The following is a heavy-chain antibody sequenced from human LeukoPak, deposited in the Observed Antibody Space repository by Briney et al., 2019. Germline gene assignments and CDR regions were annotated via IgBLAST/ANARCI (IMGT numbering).Heavy chain of an antibody. D-gene: IGHD6-13*01. Sequence: PSETLSLTCTVSGGSISSYYWSWIRQPPRKGLEWIGYIYYSGSTNYNPSLKSRVTISVDTSKNQFSLRLSSVTAADTAVYYCARVTGYVMEDYFDYWGQGTLVTVSS. V-gene: IGHV4-59*01. J-gene: IGHJ4*02. CDR3: ARVTGYVMEDYFDY. CDR1: GGSISSYY. CDR2: IYYSGST.